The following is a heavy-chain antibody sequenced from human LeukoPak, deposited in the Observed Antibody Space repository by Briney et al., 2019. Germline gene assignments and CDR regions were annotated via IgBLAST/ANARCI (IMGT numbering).Heavy chain of an antibody. J-gene: IGHJ4*02. CDR3: ARDRFEDYGDTELGY. CDR1: GFTFSSYW. D-gene: IGHD4-17*01. CDR2: IKQDGSEK. Sequence: GGSLRLSCAASGFTFSSYWMSWVRQAPGKGLEWVANIKQDGSEKYYVDSVKGRFTISRDNAKNSLYLQMNSLRAEDTAVYYCARDRFEDYGDTELGYWGQGTLVTVSS. V-gene: IGHV3-7*01.